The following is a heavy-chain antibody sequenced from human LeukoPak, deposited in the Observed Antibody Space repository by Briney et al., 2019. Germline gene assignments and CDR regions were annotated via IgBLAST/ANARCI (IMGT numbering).Heavy chain of an antibody. V-gene: IGHV4-34*01. CDR2: INHSGST. D-gene: IGHD1-20*01. J-gene: IGHJ6*03. Sequence: PSETLSLTCAVYGGSFSGYYWSWIRQPPGKGLEWIGEINHSGSTNYNPSLKSRVTISVDTSKNQFPLKLSSVTAADTAVYYCARRGYNWNPEVFYYYYMDVWGKGTTVTVSS. CDR1: GGSFSGYY. CDR3: ARRGYNWNPEVFYYYYMDV.